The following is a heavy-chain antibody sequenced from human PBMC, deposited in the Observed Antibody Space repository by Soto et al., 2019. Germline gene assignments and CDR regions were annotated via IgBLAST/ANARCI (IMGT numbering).Heavy chain of an antibody. CDR1: GGSFSGYY. Sequence: PSETLSLTCAVYGGSFSGYYWSWIRQPPGKGLEWIGEINHSGSTNYNPSLKSRVTISVDTSKNQFSPKLSSVTAADTAVYYCARALSYDFWSGYRNNYGMDVWGQGTTVTVSS. CDR2: INHSGST. V-gene: IGHV4-34*01. D-gene: IGHD3-3*01. J-gene: IGHJ6*02. CDR3: ARALSYDFWSGYRNNYGMDV.